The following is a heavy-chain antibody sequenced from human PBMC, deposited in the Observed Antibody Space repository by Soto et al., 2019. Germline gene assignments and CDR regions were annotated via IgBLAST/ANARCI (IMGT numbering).Heavy chain of an antibody. J-gene: IGHJ5*02. CDR1: GYTFTSYG. CDR2: ISAYNGNT. CDR3: ARDKGAYCGGDCYSTWFDP. D-gene: IGHD2-21*02. V-gene: IGHV1-18*01. Sequence: QVQLVQSGAEVKKPGASVKVSCKASGYTFTSYGISWGRQAPGQGLEWMGWISAYNGNTNYAQKLQGRVTMTTDTSTSTAYMELRSLRSDDTAVYYCARDKGAYCGGDCYSTWFDPWGQGTLVTVSS.